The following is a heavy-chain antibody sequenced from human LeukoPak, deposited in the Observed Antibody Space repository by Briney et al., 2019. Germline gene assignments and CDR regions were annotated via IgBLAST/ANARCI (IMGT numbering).Heavy chain of an antibody. CDR1: GFSLSTSGVG. CDR3: AHSTKYYDILTGYYQKYNWFDP. D-gene: IGHD3-9*01. CDR2: SYWDDDK. V-gene: IGHV2-5*02. J-gene: IGHJ5*02. Sequence: SGPTLVNPTQTLTLTCTFSGFSLSTSGVGVGWIRQPPGKALEWLALSYWDDDKRYSPSLKSRLTITKDTSKNQVVLTITNMDPVDTATYYCAHSTKYYDILTGYYQKYNWFDPWRQGTLVTVSS.